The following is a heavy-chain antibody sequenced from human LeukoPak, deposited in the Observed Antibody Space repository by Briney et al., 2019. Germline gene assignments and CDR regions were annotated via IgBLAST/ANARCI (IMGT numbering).Heavy chain of an antibody. CDR2: INHSGST. CDR1: GGSFSGYY. J-gene: IGHJ1*01. V-gene: IGHV4-34*01. CDR3: ARGSLDYYDSSGYPVAYFQH. Sequence: SSETLSLTCAVYGGSFSGYYWSWIRQPPGKGLEWIGEINHSGSTNYNPSLKSRVTISVDTSKNQFSLKLSSVTAADTAVYYCARGSLDYYDSSGYPVAYFQHWGQGTLVTVSS. D-gene: IGHD3-22*01.